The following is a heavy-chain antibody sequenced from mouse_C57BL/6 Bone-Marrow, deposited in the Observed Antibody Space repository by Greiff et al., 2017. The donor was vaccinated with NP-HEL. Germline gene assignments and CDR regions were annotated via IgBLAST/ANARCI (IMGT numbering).Heavy chain of an antibody. CDR2: IYPRDGST. J-gene: IGHJ4*01. Sequence: VKLVESGPELVKPGASVKLSCKASGYTFTSYDINWVKQRPGQGLEWIGWIYPRDGSTKYNEKFKGKATLTVDTSSSTAYMELHSLTSEDSAVYFCARFSMGYFYAMDYWGQGTSVTVSS. V-gene: IGHV1-85*01. CDR1: GYTFTSYD. CDR3: ARFSMGYFYAMDY. D-gene: IGHD2-10*02.